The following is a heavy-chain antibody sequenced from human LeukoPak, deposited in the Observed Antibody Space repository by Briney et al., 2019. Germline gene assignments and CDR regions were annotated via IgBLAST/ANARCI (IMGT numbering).Heavy chain of an antibody. J-gene: IGHJ6*04. CDR1: GGSISSGDYC. Sequence: SQTLSLTCTVSGGSISSGDYCWSWIRQPPGKDLEWIGYIYYSGSTYYNPSLKSRVTIPVDTSKNQFSLKLSSVTAADTAVYYCARDSSSWYSYGMDVWGKGTTVTVSS. V-gene: IGHV4-30-4*01. CDR2: IYYSGST. D-gene: IGHD6-13*01. CDR3: ARDSSSWYSYGMDV.